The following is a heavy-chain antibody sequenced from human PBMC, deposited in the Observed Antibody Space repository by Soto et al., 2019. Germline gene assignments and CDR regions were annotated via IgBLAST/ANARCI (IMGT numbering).Heavy chain of an antibody. D-gene: IGHD5-12*01. CDR2: IYYSGST. Sequence: QLQLQESGPGLVKPSETLSLTCTVSGGSISSSSYYWGWIRQPPGKGLEWIGRIYYSGSTYYNPSLKSRVTISVDTSKNQFSLKLSSVTAADTAVYYCAGHRDENRDIVATIPYYYYYYGMDVWGQGTTVTVSS. CDR3: AGHRDENRDIVATIPYYYYYYGMDV. J-gene: IGHJ6*02. CDR1: GGSISSSSYY. V-gene: IGHV4-39*01.